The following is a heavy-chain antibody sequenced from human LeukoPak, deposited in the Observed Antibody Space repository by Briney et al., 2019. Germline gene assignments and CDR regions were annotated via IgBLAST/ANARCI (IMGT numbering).Heavy chain of an antibody. V-gene: IGHV3-23*01. D-gene: IGHD3-10*01. CDR1: GITLGNYG. Sequence: PGGPLRLSCAVSGITLGNYGMSWVRQPPGKGLEWVAGISDSGGSTNYADSVKGRFTISRDTPRNTLYLQMNSLRAEDTAVYFCAKRGVVIRVFLAGFHKEAYYFDSWGQGALVTVSS. CDR3: AKRGVVIRVFLAGFHKEAYYFDS. CDR2: ISDSGGST. J-gene: IGHJ4*02.